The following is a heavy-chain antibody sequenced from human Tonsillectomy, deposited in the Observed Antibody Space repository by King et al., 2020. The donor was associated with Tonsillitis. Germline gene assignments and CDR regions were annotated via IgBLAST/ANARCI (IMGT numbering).Heavy chain of an antibody. J-gene: IGHJ5*02. V-gene: IGHV4-4*02. CDR2: IFHSGST. D-gene: IGHD3-10*01. CDR1: GGSISSNNW. Sequence: VQLQESGPGLGKPSGTLSLTCAVSGGSISSNNWWRWVRQTPGKGLEWIWGIFHSGSTNYNPSLRSRVTMSVDKSNNQFSLKLTSVTAADTAVYYCARAGGTYYSSGTFLSGNFDPWGQGTLVTVSS. CDR3: ARAGGTYYSSGTFLSGNFDP.